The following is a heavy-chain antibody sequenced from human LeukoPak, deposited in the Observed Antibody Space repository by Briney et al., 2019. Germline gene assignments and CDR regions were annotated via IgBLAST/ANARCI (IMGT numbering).Heavy chain of an antibody. CDR3: ARVEKSYSSSWYNFDY. CDR1: GFTFSDYY. CDR2: ISSSGSTI. Sequence: GGSLRLSCAASGFTFSDYYMTWFRQAPGKGLEWVSYISSSGSTIYADSVKGRFTISRDNAKNSLYLQMNSLRVEDTALYYCARVEKSYSSSWYNFDYWGQGTLVTVSS. V-gene: IGHV3-11*04. D-gene: IGHD6-13*01. J-gene: IGHJ4*02.